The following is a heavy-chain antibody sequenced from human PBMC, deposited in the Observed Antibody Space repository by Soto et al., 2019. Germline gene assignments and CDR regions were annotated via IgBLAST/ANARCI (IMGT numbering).Heavy chain of an antibody. J-gene: IGHJ6*03. V-gene: IGHV4-59*01. CDR1: GGSISPYY. CDR3: ARKGAAASYAHYYMDV. D-gene: IGHD6-13*01. CDR2: VYYAGNT. Sequence: QVLLQESGPGLVKPSETLSLTCTVSGGSISPYYWSWIRQSPGKGLEWIGYVYYAGNTNYNPSLELRVTISVDASRNQFSLKLTSLTAADTAVYYCARKGAAASYAHYYMDVWGSGTTVTVSS.